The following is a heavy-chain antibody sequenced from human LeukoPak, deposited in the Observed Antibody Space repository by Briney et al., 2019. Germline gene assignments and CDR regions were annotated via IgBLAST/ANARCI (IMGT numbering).Heavy chain of an antibody. Sequence: ASVKVSCKASGYTFTSYDINWVRQAPGQGLEWMGWMNPNSGNTGYAQEFQGRGTLTRDTSISTAYMELSSLRSEDTAVYYCAREDIVVVPPARPFDPWGQGTLVTVSS. CDR2: MNPNSGNT. CDR3: AREDIVVVPPARPFDP. V-gene: IGHV1-8*03. CDR1: GYTFTSYD. J-gene: IGHJ5*02. D-gene: IGHD2-2*01.